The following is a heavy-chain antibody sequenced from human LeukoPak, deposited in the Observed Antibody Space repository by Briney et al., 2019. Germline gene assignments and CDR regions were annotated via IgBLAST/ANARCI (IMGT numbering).Heavy chain of an antibody. CDR2: IRSNGGIT. J-gene: IGHJ4*02. D-gene: IGHD3-3*01. CDR3: ARVSQGGYDFWSGYYTENYFDY. V-gene: IGHV3-64*01. Sequence: GGSLRLSCAASGFTFSSYAMHWVRQAPGKGREYVSAIRSNGGITYYANSVKGRFTISRDNSNNTLYLQMSSLSAEDMAVYYCARVSQGGYDFWSGYYTENYFDYWGQGTLVTVSS. CDR1: GFTFSSYA.